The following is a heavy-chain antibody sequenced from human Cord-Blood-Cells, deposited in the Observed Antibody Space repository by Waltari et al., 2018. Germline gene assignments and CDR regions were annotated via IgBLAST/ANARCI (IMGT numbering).Heavy chain of an antibody. CDR2: ISGSGGST. V-gene: IGHV3-23*01. CDR1: GFTFSSYA. J-gene: IGHJ2*01. D-gene: IGHD4-4*01. Sequence: EVQLLESGGGLVQPGGSLRLSCAASGFTFSSYAMSWVRQAPGKGLEWVSAISGSGGSTYFADSVKGRFTISRDNSKNTLYLQMNSLRAEDTAVYYCAKGNSNYYWYFDLWGRGTLVTVSS. CDR3: AKGNSNYYWYFDL.